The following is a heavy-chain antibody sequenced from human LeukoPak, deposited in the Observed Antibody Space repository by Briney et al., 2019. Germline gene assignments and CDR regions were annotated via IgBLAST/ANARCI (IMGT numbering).Heavy chain of an antibody. CDR1: GYTFTAHY. CDR2: INPYDFGT. D-gene: IGHD1-26*01. J-gene: IGHJ5*02. Sequence: GASVKVSCKASGYTFTAHYIHWVRLAPGQGLQWMGWINPYDFGTNYAQGFQGGVTMTTDMSTNTVHMELRSLGFDDTAVYYCTRDMGGSYPFDPWGQGTVVIVTS. CDR3: TRDMGGSYPFDP. V-gene: IGHV1-2*02.